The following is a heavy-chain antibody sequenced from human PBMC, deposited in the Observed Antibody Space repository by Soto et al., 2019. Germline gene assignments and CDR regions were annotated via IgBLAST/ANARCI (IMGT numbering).Heavy chain of an antibody. V-gene: IGHV3-21*01. CDR3: ARDCSGGSCYPGMDV. J-gene: IGHJ6*04. D-gene: IGHD2-15*01. CDR1: GFNFNSYT. CDR2: ISSSGYI. Sequence: GGSLRLSCAASGFNFNSYTINWVRQAPGKRLEWLSSISSSGYIFSTDSVRGRFTISRDNAKNSVYLQINSLRAEDTAVYFCARDCSGGSCYPGMDVWGKVTTVTFSS.